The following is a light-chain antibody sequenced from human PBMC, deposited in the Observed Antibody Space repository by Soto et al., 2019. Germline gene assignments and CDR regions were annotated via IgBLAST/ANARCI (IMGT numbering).Light chain of an antibody. CDR2: EVS. CDR1: SSDVGGYNY. Sequence: QSALTQPASVSGSPGQSITISCTGTSSDVGGYNYVSWYQQHPGKAPKLMIYEVSNRPSGVSNRFSGSKSGNTASLTISGHHAEDDADYYCSSDTSSSTVVFGGGTKLTVL. CDR3: SSDTSSSTVV. J-gene: IGLJ2*01. V-gene: IGLV2-14*01.